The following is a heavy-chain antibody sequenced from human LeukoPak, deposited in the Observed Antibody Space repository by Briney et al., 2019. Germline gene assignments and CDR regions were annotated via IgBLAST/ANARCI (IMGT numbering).Heavy chain of an antibody. CDR2: ISSSSSYI. CDR1: GFTFSDYS. Sequence: GGSLRLSCVASGFTFSDYSMHWVRQAPGKGLEWVSSISSSSSYIYYADSVKGRFTISRDNAKNSLYLQMNSLRAEDTAVYYCARDFGYAFDIWGQGTMVTVSS. J-gene: IGHJ3*02. D-gene: IGHD3-10*01. V-gene: IGHV3-21*01. CDR3: ARDFGYAFDI.